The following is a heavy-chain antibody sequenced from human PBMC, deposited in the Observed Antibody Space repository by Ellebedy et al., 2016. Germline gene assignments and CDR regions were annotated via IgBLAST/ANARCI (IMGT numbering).Heavy chain of an antibody. D-gene: IGHD3-22*01. Sequence: ASVKVSCXASGYTFTGYYMHWVRQAPGQGLEWMGWINPNSGGTNYAQKFQGWVTITRDTSASTAYMELSSLRSEDTAVYYCARGGRDSSGSVYWGQGTLVTVSS. V-gene: IGHV1-2*04. CDR1: GYTFTGYY. CDR2: INPNSGGT. CDR3: ARGGRDSSGSVY. J-gene: IGHJ4*02.